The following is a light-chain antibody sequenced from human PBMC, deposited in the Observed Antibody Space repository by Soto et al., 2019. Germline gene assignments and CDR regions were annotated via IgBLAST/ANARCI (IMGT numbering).Light chain of an antibody. CDR2: EVR. V-gene: IGLV2-14*01. CDR1: SSDIGIYNY. Sequence: QSALTQPASVSGSPGQSITISCTGSSSDIGIYNYVSWYQQHPGKAPKLIIYEVRSRPSGVSSRFSGSKSGNTASLTISGLQAEDEADYHCSSYTSSYIYVFGTGTKLTVL. CDR3: SSYTSSYIYV. J-gene: IGLJ1*01.